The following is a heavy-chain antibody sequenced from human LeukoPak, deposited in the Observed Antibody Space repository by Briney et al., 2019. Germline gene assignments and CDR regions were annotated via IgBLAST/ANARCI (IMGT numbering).Heavy chain of an antibody. D-gene: IGHD6-13*01. CDR2: INPNSGGT. Sequence: ASVKVSCKASGYTFTGYYIHWVQQAPGQGLEWMGWINPNSGGTNYAQKFQGRVTMTRDTSISTAYMELSRLRSDDTAVYFCARVGSAWYMEYFFDPWGQGTLVTVSS. V-gene: IGHV1-2*02. CDR3: ARVGSAWYMEYFFDP. J-gene: IGHJ5*02. CDR1: GYTFTGYY.